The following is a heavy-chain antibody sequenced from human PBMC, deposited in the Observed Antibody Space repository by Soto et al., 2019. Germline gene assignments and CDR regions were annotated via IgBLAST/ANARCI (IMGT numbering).Heavy chain of an antibody. V-gene: IGHV3-11*01. D-gene: IGHD1-7*01. CDR3: AKNNWNYVLDGSGEHDY. J-gene: IGHJ4*02. CDR2: ISSSGSTI. Sequence: QVQLVESGGGLVKPGGSLRLSCAASGFTFSDYYMSWIRQAPGKGLEWVSYISSSGSTIYYADSVKGRFTISRDNAKNSRYLHMHSLRAEATAVYYCAKNNWNYVLDGSGEHDYWGQGTLVTVSS. CDR1: GFTFSDYY.